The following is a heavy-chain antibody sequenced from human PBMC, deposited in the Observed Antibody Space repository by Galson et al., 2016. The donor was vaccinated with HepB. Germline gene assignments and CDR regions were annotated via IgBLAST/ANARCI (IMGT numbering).Heavy chain of an antibody. CDR1: GFAFNTYA. V-gene: IGHV3-30*18. CDR3: AKTNNGNYWGWGAVDF. D-gene: IGHD1-26*01. J-gene: IGHJ4*02. CDR2: VSYDGHDT. Sequence: SLRLSCAASGFAFNTYAMHWVRQAPGKGLEWVAVVSYDGHDTRSADSVKGRFTISRDNSKSTLYLQMDSLRPEDTAVYYCAKTNNGNYWGWGAVDFWAQGTLVTVSS.